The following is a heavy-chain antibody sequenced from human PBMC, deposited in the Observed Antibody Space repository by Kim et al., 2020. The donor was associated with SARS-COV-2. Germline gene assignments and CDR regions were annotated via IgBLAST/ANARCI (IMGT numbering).Heavy chain of an antibody. CDR3: ARPFPRGSGSYYNAEGGMDV. V-gene: IGHV5-51*01. CDR2: IYPGDSDT. Sequence: GESLKISCKGSGYSFTSYWIGWVRQMPGKGLEWMGIIYPGDSDTRYSPSFQGQVTISADKSISTAYLQWSSLKASDTAMYYCARPFPRGSGSYYNAEGGMDVWGQGTTVTVSS. J-gene: IGHJ6*02. D-gene: IGHD3-10*01. CDR1: GYSFTSYW.